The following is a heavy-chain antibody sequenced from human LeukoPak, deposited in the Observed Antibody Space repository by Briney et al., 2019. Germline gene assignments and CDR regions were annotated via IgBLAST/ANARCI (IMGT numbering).Heavy chain of an antibody. V-gene: IGHV4-34*01. CDR1: GGSISGYY. CDR3: ARGRPYGDYHSIRYYYYYMDV. CDR2: INHSGST. Sequence: SETLSLTCTVSGGSISGYYWSWIRQPPGKGLEWIGEINHSGSTNYNPPLKSRVTISVDTSKNQFSLKLSSVTAADTAVYYCARGRPYGDYHSIRYYYYYMDVWGKGTTVTVSS. D-gene: IGHD4-17*01. J-gene: IGHJ6*03.